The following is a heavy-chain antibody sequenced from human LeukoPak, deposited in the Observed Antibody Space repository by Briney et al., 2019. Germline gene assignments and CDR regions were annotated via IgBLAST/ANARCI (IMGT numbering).Heavy chain of an antibody. CDR3: ARRGRVYYYMDV. J-gene: IGHJ6*03. V-gene: IGHV1-18*01. Sequence: SGESLKISCKGSGYSFTSYGISWVRQAPGQGLEWMGWISAYNGNTNYAQKLQGRVTMTTDTSTSTAYMELRSLRSDDTAVYYCARRGRVYYYMDVWGKGTTVTVSS. CDR1: GYSFTSYG. CDR2: ISAYNGNT.